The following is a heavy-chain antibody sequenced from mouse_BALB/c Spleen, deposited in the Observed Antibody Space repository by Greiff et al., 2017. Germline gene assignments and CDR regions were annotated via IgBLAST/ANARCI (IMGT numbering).Heavy chain of an antibody. Sequence: EVQLQESGAELVKPGASVKLSCTASGFNIKDTYMHWVKQRPEQGLEWIGRIDPANGNTKYDPKFQGKATITADTSSNTAYLQLSSLTSEDTAVYYCARSSTTVVRDYAMDYWGQGTTLTVSS. CDR3: ARSSTTVVRDYAMDY. J-gene: IGHJ2*01. CDR2: IDPANGNT. V-gene: IGHV14-3*02. CDR1: GFNIKDTY. D-gene: IGHD1-1*01.